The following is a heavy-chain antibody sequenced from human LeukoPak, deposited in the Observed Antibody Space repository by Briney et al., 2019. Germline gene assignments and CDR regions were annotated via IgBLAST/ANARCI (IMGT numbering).Heavy chain of an antibody. CDR2: IYYSGST. CDR1: GGSISSSSYY. V-gene: IGHV4-61*01. CDR3: ARGDSSGYYYLYEAAFDI. J-gene: IGHJ3*02. D-gene: IGHD3-22*01. Sequence: PSETLSLTCTVSGGSISSSSYYWSWIRQPPGKGLEWIGYIYYSGSTNYNPSLKSRVTISVDTSKNQFSLKLSSVTAADTAVYYCARGDSSGYYYLYEAAFDIWGQGTMVTVSS.